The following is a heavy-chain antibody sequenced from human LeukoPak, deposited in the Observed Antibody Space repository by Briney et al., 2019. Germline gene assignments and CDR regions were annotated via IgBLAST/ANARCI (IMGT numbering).Heavy chain of an antibody. CDR3: ARASNRAFDA. CDR2: TYYRSKWGS. J-gene: IGHJ3*01. Sequence: LSQTLSLTCAISGDSVSSEDAAWNWIGQSPSRGLEWLGRTYYRSKWGSDYAVSVKSRVTVNPDPSKNQFSLQLYSVTPEDTAVYFCARASNRAFDAWGQGTVVIVSS. D-gene: IGHD1-14*01. V-gene: IGHV6-1*01. CDR1: GDSVSSEDAA.